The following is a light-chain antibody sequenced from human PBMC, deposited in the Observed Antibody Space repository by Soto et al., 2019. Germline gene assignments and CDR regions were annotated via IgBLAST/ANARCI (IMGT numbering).Light chain of an antibody. J-gene: IGLJ3*02. CDR1: SSNIGSNT. Sequence: QSVLTQPPSASGTTGQRVTISCSGSSSNIGSNTVNWYQQLPGTAPKLLIYSNNQRPSGFPDRFSGYKSGTSASLAISGLQSADLCDYYCAGWDDRLNVWVFGGGTNLTVL. V-gene: IGLV1-44*01. CDR2: SNN. CDR3: AGWDDRLNVWV.